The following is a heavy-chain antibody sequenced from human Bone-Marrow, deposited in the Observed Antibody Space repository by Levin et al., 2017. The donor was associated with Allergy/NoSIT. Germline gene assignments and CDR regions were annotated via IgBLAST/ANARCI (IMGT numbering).Heavy chain of an antibody. V-gene: IGHV1-2*02. D-gene: IGHD1-20*01. CDR2: INPNSGGT. Sequence: GESLKISCKASGYTFTGYYMHWVRQAPGQGLEWMGWINPNSGGTNYAQKFQGRVTMTRDTSISTAYMELSRLRSDDTAVYYCARAYYWNYMDVWGKGTTVTVSS. CDR1: GYTFTGYY. CDR3: ARAYYWNYMDV. J-gene: IGHJ6*03.